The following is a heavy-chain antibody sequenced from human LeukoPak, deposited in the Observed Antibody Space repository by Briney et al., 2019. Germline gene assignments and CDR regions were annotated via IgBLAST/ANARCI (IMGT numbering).Heavy chain of an antibody. V-gene: IGHV3-48*02. CDR3: ARGTPWAFDI. Sequence: GGSLRLSCAASGFTFRGYAMNWVRQAPGEGLEWVSYIRSSSSTLYYADSVKGRFTISRDNAKNSLYLQMNSLRDEDTAVYYCARGTPWAFDIWGQGTMVTVSS. D-gene: IGHD2-15*01. CDR2: IRSSSSTL. CDR1: GFTFRGYA. J-gene: IGHJ3*02.